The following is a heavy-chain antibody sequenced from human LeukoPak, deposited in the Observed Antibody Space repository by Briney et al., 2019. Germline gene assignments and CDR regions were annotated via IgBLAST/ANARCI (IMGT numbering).Heavy chain of an antibody. CDR3: ARGGRYCSGGTCYFDY. J-gene: IGHJ4*02. CDR1: GYSFTGYY. Sequence: ASVKVSCKASGYSFTGYYLHWVRQAPGQGLEWMGWINPNSGGTNYAQKFQGRVTMTRDTSIGTAYMELSRLRSDDTAVYYCARGGRYCSGGTCYFDYWGQGTLVTVSS. D-gene: IGHD2-15*01. CDR2: INPNSGGT. V-gene: IGHV1-2*02.